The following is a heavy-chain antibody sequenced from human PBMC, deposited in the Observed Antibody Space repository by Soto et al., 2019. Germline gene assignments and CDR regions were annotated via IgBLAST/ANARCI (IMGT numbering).Heavy chain of an antibody. CDR1: GFTFDDYA. V-gene: IGHV3-9*01. CDR3: AKDIVRRPASFDY. CDR2: ISWNSGSI. D-gene: IGHD1-26*01. J-gene: IGHJ4*02. Sequence: EVQLVESGGGLVQPGRSLRLSCAASGFTFDDYAMHWVRQAPEKGLEWVSGISWNSGSIGYADSVKGRFTISRDNAKNSLYLQMNSLRAEDTALYYCAKDIVRRPASFDYWGQGTLVTVSS.